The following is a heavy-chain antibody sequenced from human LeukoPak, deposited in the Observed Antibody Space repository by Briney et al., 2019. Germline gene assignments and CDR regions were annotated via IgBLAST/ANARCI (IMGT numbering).Heavy chain of an antibody. CDR2: IYHSGST. CDR3: ARRRNDAFDI. V-gene: IGHV4-4*02. Sequence: SETLSLTCGVSGGSISSSYWWSWVRQSPGKRLEWIGEIYHSGSTNYNPSLKSRVTISVDQSKNQFSLKLSSVTAADTAVYYCARRRNDAFDIWGQGTMVTVSS. J-gene: IGHJ3*02. CDR1: GGSISSSYW.